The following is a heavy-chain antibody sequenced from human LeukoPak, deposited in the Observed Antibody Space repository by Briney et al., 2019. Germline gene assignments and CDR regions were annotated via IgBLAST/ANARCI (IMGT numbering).Heavy chain of an antibody. CDR3: ATLSGGATEDY. CDR2: VDPEDGET. D-gene: IGHD1-26*01. V-gene: IGHV1-69-2*01. CDR1: GGTFSSYA. J-gene: IGHJ4*02. Sequence: ASVKVSCKASGGTFSSYAISWVRQAPGKGLEWMGLVDPEDGETIYAEKFQGRVTITADTSTDTAYMELSSLRSEDTAVYYCATLSGGATEDYWGQGTLVTVSS.